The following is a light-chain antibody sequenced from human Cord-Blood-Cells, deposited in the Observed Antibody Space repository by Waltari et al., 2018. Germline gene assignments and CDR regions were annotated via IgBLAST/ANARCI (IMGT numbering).Light chain of an antibody. V-gene: IGKV1-39*01. CDR1: QSISSY. J-gene: IGKJ1*01. Sequence: DIQMTQSPSSLSESVGDRVTITCRASQSISSYLNWYQQKPGKAPKLLIYAASSLQSGVPSGFSGSGSGTDFTLTISSLQPEDFATYYCQQSYSTPWTFGQGTKVEIK. CDR3: QQSYSTPWT. CDR2: AAS.